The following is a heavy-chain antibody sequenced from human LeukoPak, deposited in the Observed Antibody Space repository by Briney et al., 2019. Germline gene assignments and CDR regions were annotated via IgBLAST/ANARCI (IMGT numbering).Heavy chain of an antibody. Sequence: ASVKVSCKASGGTFSSYAISWVRQAPGKGLEWMGGFDPEDGETIYAQKFQGRVTMTEDTSTDTAYMELSSLRSEDTAVYYCATDSPGDYWGQGTLVTGAS. CDR1: GGTFSSYA. CDR2: FDPEDGET. V-gene: IGHV1-24*01. CDR3: ATDSPGDY. J-gene: IGHJ4*02.